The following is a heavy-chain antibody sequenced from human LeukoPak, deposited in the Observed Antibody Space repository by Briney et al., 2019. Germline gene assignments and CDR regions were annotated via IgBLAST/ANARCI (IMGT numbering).Heavy chain of an antibody. Sequence: PGGSLRLSCAASGFTFSSFDMHWVRQAPGKGLEWVALLSGDETYIDYTDSVKGRFTISRDTSKNTLFLQMNSLRADDTAIYYCAKAAVYSSSWYQKAESINYWGQGTLVTVSS. J-gene: IGHJ4*02. CDR2: LSGDETYI. V-gene: IGHV3-30*18. D-gene: IGHD6-13*01. CDR3: AKAAVYSSSWYQKAESINY. CDR1: GFTFSSFD.